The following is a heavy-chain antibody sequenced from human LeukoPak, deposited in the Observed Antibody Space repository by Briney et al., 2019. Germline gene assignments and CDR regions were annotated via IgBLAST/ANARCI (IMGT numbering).Heavy chain of an antibody. D-gene: IGHD2-2*01. J-gene: IGHJ4*02. CDR3: ARLTDDVVVPSITYHYFDS. V-gene: IGHV4-59*08. CDR1: GASIRGHY. Sequence: PSETPSLTCTVSGASIRGHYWCWVRHPPGEGLEYIAYIHYIGDTNYNPSLKSRVTISIDTSKNQFSLKLSSVTAADTAVYYCARLTDDVVVPSITYHYFDSWGQGTRVTVPS. CDR2: IHYIGDT.